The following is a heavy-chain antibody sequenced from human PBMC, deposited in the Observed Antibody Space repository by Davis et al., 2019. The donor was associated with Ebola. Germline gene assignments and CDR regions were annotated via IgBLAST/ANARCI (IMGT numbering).Heavy chain of an antibody. Sequence: PGGSLRLSCAASGITFSSNAMHWVRQAPGKGLEWVAVISYDGNDKYYADSVKGRFTISTYNSKNTLYLQMSSLRVEDTAVYYCAKSSMTGWYWGQGTLVTVSS. V-gene: IGHV3-30*18. CDR1: GITFSSNA. CDR2: ISYDGNDK. D-gene: IGHD1-14*01. J-gene: IGHJ4*02. CDR3: AKSSMTGWY.